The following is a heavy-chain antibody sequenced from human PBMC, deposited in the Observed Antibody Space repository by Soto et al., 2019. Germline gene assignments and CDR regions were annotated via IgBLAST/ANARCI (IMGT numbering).Heavy chain of an antibody. CDR2: INHSGST. CDR1: GGSFSGYY. V-gene: IGHV4-34*01. J-gene: IGHJ4*02. Sequence: QVQLQQWGAGLLKPSETLSLTCAVYGGSFSGYYCSWIRQPPGKGLEWIGEINHSGSTNYNPSLKSRVTISVDTSTNQFSLKLSSVTAADTAVYCCARTPINSSSWYYFDSWGQGTLVTVSS. D-gene: IGHD6-13*01. CDR3: ARTPINSSSWYYFDS.